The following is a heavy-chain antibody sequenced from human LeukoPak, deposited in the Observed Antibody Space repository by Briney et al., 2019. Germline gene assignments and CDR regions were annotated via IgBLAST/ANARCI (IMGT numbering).Heavy chain of an antibody. CDR1: GGSINTNNYH. J-gene: IGHJ5*02. CDR3: ARHSFYYDSNGYYYFLDP. D-gene: IGHD3-22*01. V-gene: IGHV4-39*01. CDR2: IYHSGST. Sequence: SETLSLTCTVSGGSINTNNYHWGWIRQPPGKGLEWIGSIYHSGSTYSNPSLKSRLTMSADTSKIQFSLRLSSVTAADTAVYYCARHSFYYDSNGYYYFLDPWGQGTLVTVSS.